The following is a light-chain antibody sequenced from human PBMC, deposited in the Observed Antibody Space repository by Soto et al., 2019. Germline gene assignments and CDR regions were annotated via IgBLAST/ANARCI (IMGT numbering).Light chain of an antibody. V-gene: IGKV1-27*01. J-gene: IGKJ5*01. CDR3: QNYNTVLAT. CDR2: SAS. CDR1: QGIGNS. Sequence: DIQMTQSPPSLSASVGDRVTITCRASQGIGNSLAWYQQKPGTVPLLLIYSASTLQSGVPSRFSGSGSGTDFTLTISSLQPEDVAAYYYQNYNTVLATFGQGTRLEIK.